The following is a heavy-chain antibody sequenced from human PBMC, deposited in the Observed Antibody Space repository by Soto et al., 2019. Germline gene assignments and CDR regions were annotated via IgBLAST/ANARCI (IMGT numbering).Heavy chain of an antibody. J-gene: IGHJ4*02. V-gene: IGHV3-23*01. Sequence: GGSLRLSCAASGFTFSNYAMTWARQAPGKGLEWVSSLLRSGSTAYYADSVRGRLTISSDTSANSLYLQMDSLRAEDTAIYYCAKDAVSGDGIWLMDSRGQGTVVTVS. CDR3: AKDAVSGDGIWLMDS. CDR2: LLRSGSTA. D-gene: IGHD4-17*01. CDR1: GFTFSNYA.